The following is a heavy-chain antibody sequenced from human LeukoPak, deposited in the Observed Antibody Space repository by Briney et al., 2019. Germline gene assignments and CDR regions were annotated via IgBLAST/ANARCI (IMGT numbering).Heavy chain of an antibody. D-gene: IGHD3-22*01. CDR1: GYSISSGYY. Sequence: SETLSLTCTVSGYSISSGYYWGWIRQPPGKGLEWIGSIYHSGSTYYNPSLKSRVTISVDTSKNQFSLKLSSVTAADTAVYYCARGDDSSGYFDYWGQGTLVTVSS. CDR3: ARGDDSSGYFDY. CDR2: IYHSGST. J-gene: IGHJ4*02. V-gene: IGHV4-38-2*02.